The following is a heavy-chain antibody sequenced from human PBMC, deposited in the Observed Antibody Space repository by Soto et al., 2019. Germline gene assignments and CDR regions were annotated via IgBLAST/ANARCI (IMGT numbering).Heavy chain of an antibody. CDR3: AKETLRHTVTTLDY. Sequence: QVQLVESGGGVVQPGRSLRLSCAASGFTFSSYGMHWVRQAPGKGREWVAVISYDGSNNYYADSVKGRFTISRDHSKNTLYLQMNSLRAEDAAVYYCAKETLRHTVTTLDYWGQGTLVTVSS. V-gene: IGHV3-30*18. D-gene: IGHD4-17*01. J-gene: IGHJ4*02. CDR1: GFTFSSYG. CDR2: ISYDGSNN.